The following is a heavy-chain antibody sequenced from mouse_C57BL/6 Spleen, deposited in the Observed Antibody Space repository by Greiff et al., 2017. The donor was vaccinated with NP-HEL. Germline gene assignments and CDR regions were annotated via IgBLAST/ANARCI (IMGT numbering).Heavy chain of an antibody. J-gene: IGHJ2*01. CDR1: GFTFSSYT. CDR2: ISGGGGNT. Sequence: EVMLVESGGGLVKPGGSLKLSCAASGFTFSSYTMSWVRQTPEKRLEWVATISGGGGNTYYPDSVKGRFTISRDNAKNTLYLQMSSLRSEDTALYYCAKSTVGDFDYWGQGTTLTVSS. CDR3: AKSTVGDFDY. V-gene: IGHV5-9*01. D-gene: IGHD1-1*01.